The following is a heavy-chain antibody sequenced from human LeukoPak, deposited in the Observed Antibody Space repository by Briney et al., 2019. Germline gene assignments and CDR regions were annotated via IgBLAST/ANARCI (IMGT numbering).Heavy chain of an antibody. CDR1: GYTVPSYF. CDR3: ARTAARRFDY. J-gene: IGHJ4*02. Sequence: GASVKVSCKASGYTVPSYFMHWVRQAPGQGLEWMGIINPTGGSTTYAQKFQGRVTMTRDTSTSTVYMELSSLRSDDTAVYYCARTAARRFDYWGQGTLVTVSS. CDR2: INPTGGST. V-gene: IGHV1-46*01. D-gene: IGHD6-6*01.